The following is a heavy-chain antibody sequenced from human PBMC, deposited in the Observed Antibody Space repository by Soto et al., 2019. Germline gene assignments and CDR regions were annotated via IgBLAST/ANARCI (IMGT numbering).Heavy chain of an antibody. V-gene: IGHV3-30-3*01. CDR3: ARDGESMRFRTGTTSYSGLDV. D-gene: IGHD1-1*01. Sequence: GGSLRLSCTVSGFSFNTFAMHWVRQAPGKGLEWVAVISYDGVNMYHADSVKGRFTISRDNSRNTLYLQMNSLRPEDTAVYYCARDGESMRFRTGTTSYSGLDVWGQGTTVTVPS. J-gene: IGHJ6*02. CDR2: ISYDGVNM. CDR1: GFSFNTFA.